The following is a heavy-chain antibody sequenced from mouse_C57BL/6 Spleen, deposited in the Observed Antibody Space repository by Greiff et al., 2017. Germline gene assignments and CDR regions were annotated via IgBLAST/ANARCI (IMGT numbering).Heavy chain of an antibody. CDR3: ARGAITTVVAEGFDY. CDR2: IDPSDSYT. V-gene: IGHV1-69*01. J-gene: IGHJ2*01. D-gene: IGHD1-1*01. Sequence: QVQLQQPGAELVMPGASVQLSCKASGYTFTSYWMHWVKQRPGQGLEWIGEIDPSDSYTNYNQKFKGKSTLTVDKSSSTAYMQLSSLTSEDSAVYYCARGAITTVVAEGFDYWGQGTTLTVSS. CDR1: GYTFTSYW.